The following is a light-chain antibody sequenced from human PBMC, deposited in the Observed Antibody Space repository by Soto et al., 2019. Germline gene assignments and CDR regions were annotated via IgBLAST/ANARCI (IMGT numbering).Light chain of an antibody. Sequence: DIQLTQSPSFLSASVGDRVTITCRASQGISSFLAWYQQKPGKAPNLLISGASNLRTGVPSRFSGGGSGTEFTLTISSLQPEDFATYYCQHLNTYPLTFGGGTKV. CDR3: QHLNTYPLT. CDR2: GAS. J-gene: IGKJ4*01. V-gene: IGKV1-9*01. CDR1: QGISSF.